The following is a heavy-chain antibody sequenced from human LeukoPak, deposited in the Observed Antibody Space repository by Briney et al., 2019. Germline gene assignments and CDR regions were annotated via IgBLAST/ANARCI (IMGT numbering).Heavy chain of an antibody. J-gene: IGHJ6*03. CDR3: ARAGSSWYVYYYYYYYMDV. D-gene: IGHD6-13*01. V-gene: IGHV1-8*01. CDR2: MNPNSGNT. Sequence: ASVKVSCKASGYTFTSYDINWVRQATGQGLEWMGWMNPNSGNTGYAQKFQGRVTMTRDTSISTAYIELSSLRSEDTAVYYCARAGSSWYVYYYYYYYMDVWGKGTTVTISS. CDR1: GYTFTSYD.